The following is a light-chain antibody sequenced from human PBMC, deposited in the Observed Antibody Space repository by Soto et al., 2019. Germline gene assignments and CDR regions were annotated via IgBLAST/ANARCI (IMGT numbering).Light chain of an antibody. CDR1: SSDVGGYNY. J-gene: IGLJ1*01. CDR2: DVS. CDR3: SSYTSSSTLV. Sequence: LTQPASVSGSPGHSITISCTGTSSDVGGYNYVSWYQQHPGKAPKLMIYDVSNRPSGVSNRFSGSKSGNTASLTISGLQAEDEADYYCSSYTSSSTLVFGTGTKVTVL. V-gene: IGLV2-14*01.